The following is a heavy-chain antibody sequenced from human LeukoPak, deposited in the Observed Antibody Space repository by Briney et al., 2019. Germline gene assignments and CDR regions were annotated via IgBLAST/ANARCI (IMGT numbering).Heavy chain of an antibody. CDR3: ASGGTISSFDP. CDR1: GGSFSGYY. CDR2: INHSGST. V-gene: IGHV4-34*01. D-gene: IGHD3-9*01. J-gene: IGHJ5*02. Sequence: SPSETLSLTCAVYGGSFSGYYWSWIRQPPGKGLEWIGEINHSGSTNYNPSLKSRVTISVDTSKNQFSLKLSSVTAADTAVYYCASGGTISSFDPWGQGTLVTVSS.